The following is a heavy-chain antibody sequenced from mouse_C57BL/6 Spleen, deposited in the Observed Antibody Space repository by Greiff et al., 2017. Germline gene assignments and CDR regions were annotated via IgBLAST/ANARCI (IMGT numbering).Heavy chain of an antibody. D-gene: IGHD2-4*01. Sequence: QVQLQQPGAELVKPGASVKLSCKASGYTFTSYWMHWVKQRPGQGLEWIGMIHPNSGSTNYNEKFKSKATLTVDKSSSTAYMQLSSLTSEDSAVYYCARTYYDYDEDWYCEVWGTGTTVTVSS. CDR1: GYTFTSYW. CDR3: ARTYYDYDEDWYCEV. V-gene: IGHV1-64*01. J-gene: IGHJ1*03. CDR2: IHPNSGST.